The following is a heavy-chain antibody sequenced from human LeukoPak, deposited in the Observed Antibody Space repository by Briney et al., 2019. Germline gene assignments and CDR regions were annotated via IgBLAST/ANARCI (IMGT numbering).Heavy chain of an antibody. CDR2: IIPILGAT. D-gene: IGHD1-26*01. J-gene: IGHJ6*02. Sequence: ASVKVSCKASGGTFSRYSLNWGRQAPGQGLEWMGRIIPILGATKYAQKFQGRVTITADKSTSTAYMDLSSLRSEDTAVYYCARVMGGSYGRETGYYYGMDVWGQGTTVTVSS. CDR1: GGTFSRYS. V-gene: IGHV1-69*08. CDR3: ARVMGGSYGRETGYYYGMDV.